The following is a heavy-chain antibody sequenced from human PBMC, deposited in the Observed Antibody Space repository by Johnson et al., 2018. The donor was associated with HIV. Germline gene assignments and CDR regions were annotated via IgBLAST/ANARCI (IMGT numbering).Heavy chain of an antibody. CDR1: GFTFSDYY. Sequence: QMQLVESGGGLVQPGGSLRLSCAASGFTFSDYYMSWIRQAPGKGLEWVSYISSSGSTIYYADSVKGRFTISRDNSKNTLYLQMNSLRAEDTAVYYCAKDRKGSSSWLRSGVAFDIWGQGTMVTVSS. CDR3: AKDRKGSSSWLRSGVAFDI. J-gene: IGHJ3*02. CDR2: ISSSGSTI. V-gene: IGHV3-11*01. D-gene: IGHD6-13*01.